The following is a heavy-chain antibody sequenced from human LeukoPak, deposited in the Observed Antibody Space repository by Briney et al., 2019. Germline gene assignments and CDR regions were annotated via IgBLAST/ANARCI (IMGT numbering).Heavy chain of an antibody. Sequence: GGSLRLSCAASGFTFSSYAMSWVRQAPGKGLEWVSAISGSGGSTYYADSVKGRFTISRDNSKNTLYLQMNSLRAEDTAVYYCAKDGRGYSGYDPHFDYWGQGTLVTVSS. J-gene: IGHJ4*02. CDR1: GFTFSSYA. CDR2: ISGSGGST. V-gene: IGHV3-23*01. D-gene: IGHD5-12*01. CDR3: AKDGRGYSGYDPHFDY.